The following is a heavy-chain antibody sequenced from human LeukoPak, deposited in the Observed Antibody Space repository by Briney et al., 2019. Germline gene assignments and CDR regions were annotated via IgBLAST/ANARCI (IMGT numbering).Heavy chain of an antibody. V-gene: IGHV2-5*02. Sequence: SGPTLVNPTQTLTLTCTFSGFSLSTSGVGVGWIRQPPGKALEWLALIYWDDDKRYSPSLKSRLTIRKDTSKNQVVFTRTNMDPVDTATYYCARSPYYDILTGSRGTFDYWGQGTQVTVSS. J-gene: IGHJ4*02. D-gene: IGHD3-9*01. CDR1: GFSLSTSGVG. CDR2: IYWDDDK. CDR3: ARSPYYDILTGSRGTFDY.